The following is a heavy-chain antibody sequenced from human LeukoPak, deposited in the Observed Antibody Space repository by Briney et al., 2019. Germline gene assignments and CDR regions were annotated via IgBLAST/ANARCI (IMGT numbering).Heavy chain of an antibody. Sequence: PGGSLRLSCAASGFTFSSYSMNGPRQAPGEGVEWGSSISSSSSYIYYADPVKGRFTISRDNAKNSLYLQINSPGAEDTAVYYCARDRGDSYGSTTYYFDYWGQGTLVTVSS. CDR1: GFTFSSYS. J-gene: IGHJ4*02. V-gene: IGHV3-21*01. D-gene: IGHD5-18*01. CDR3: ARDRGDSYGSTTYYFDY. CDR2: ISSSSSYI.